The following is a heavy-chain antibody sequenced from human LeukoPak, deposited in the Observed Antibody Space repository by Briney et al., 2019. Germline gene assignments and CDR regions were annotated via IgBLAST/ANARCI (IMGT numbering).Heavy chain of an antibody. D-gene: IGHD3-16*02. CDR3: ARQHSDYVWGSYRSDY. V-gene: IGHV4-30-2*03. CDR2: IYHSGST. J-gene: IGHJ4*02. Sequence: SQTLSLTCAVSGGSISSGGYSWSWIRQPPGKGLEWIGYIYHSGSTYYNPSLKSRVTISVDTSKNQFSLKLSSVTAADTAVYYCARQHSDYVWGSYRSDYWGQGTLVTVSS. CDR1: GGSISSGGYS.